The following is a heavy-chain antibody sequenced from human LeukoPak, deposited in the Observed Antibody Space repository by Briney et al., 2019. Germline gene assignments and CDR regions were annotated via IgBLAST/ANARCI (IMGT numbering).Heavy chain of an antibody. J-gene: IGHJ4*02. CDR2: INPSGGST. CDR1: GYTFTSNY. V-gene: IGHV1-46*01. D-gene: IGHD2-15*01. Sequence: ASVKVSCKAFGYTFTSNYMHWVRQAPGQGLEWMGIINPSGGSTSYAQKFQGRVTMTRDTSTSTVYMELSSLRSEDTAVYYCARGSPIVVVVAADFDYWGQGTLVTVSS. CDR3: ARGSPIVVVVAADFDY.